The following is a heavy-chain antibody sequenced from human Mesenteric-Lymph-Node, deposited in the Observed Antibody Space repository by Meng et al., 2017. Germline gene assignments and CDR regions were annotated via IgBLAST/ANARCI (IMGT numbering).Heavy chain of an antibody. V-gene: IGHV4-34*01. CDR2: IYDSGST. CDR3: ARCPGSFYYYYGMDV. J-gene: IGHJ6*02. Sequence: QVQLQQWGAGLLKPSETLSLTCAVHGGSFSGYYWSWIRQPPGKGLEWIGSIYDSGSTYYNPSLKSRVTISADTSKNQFSLKLSSVTAADTAVYYCARCPGSFYYYYGMDVWGQGTTVTVSS. D-gene: IGHD3-10*01. CDR1: GGSFSGYY.